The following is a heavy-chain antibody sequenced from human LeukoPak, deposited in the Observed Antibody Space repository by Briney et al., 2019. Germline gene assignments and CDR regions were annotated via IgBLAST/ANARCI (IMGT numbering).Heavy chain of an antibody. CDR3: ARERGRGRDSPWFDY. Sequence: GGSLRLSCAASGFTFRSDWMSWVRQSPEKGLEWVSVIYSDGSTYYADSVKGRFTISRDNSKNTLDLQMTGLRAEDTAVYYCARERGRGRDSPWFDYWGQGTLVTVSS. V-gene: IGHV3-53*01. D-gene: IGHD1-26*01. CDR1: GFTFRSDW. CDR2: IYSDGST. J-gene: IGHJ4*02.